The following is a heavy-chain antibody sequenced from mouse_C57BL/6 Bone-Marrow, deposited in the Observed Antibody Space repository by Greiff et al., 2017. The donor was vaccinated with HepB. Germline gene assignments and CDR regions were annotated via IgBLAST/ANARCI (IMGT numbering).Heavy chain of an antibody. V-gene: IGHV3-3*01. CDR2: TFYSGIT. CDR3: ARDGGNGYYYYYAMDY. D-gene: IGHD2-3*01. J-gene: IGHJ4*01. Sequence: ESGPSLVRPSQTLSLTCTVTGFSINSDCYWIWIRQFPGNKLEYIGYTFYSGITYYNPSLESRTYITRDTSKNQFSLKLSSVTTEDTATYYCARDGGNGYYYYYAMDYWGQVTSVTVSS. CDR1: GFSINSDCY.